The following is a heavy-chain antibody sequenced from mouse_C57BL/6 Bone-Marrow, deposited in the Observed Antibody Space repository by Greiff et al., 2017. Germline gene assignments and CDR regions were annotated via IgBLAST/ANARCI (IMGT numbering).Heavy chain of an antibody. D-gene: IGHD1-1*01. J-gene: IGHJ2*01. CDR2: INPNNGGT. CDR1: GYTFTDYY. V-gene: IGHV1-26*01. CDR3: ARDYYGSSWDFDY. Sequence: EVKLQQSGPELVKPGASVKISCKASGYTFTDYYMNWVKQSHGKSLEWIGDINPNNGGTSYNQKLKGKATLTVDKSSSTAYMELRSLTSEDSAVYYCARDYYGSSWDFDYWGQGTILTVSS.